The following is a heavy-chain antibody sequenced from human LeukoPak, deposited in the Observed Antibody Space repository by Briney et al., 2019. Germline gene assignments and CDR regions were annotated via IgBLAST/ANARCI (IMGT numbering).Heavy chain of an antibody. CDR2: ISNSSSYI. CDR1: GFIFSSYS. CDR3: ARAPYAYYGSGTYYSFDY. D-gene: IGHD3-10*01. Sequence: GGSLRLSCAASGFIFSSYSMNWVRQAPGKGLEWVSAISNSSSYIYYADSVKGRITISRDNAKNSLYLQMNSLRAEDTAVYFCARAPYAYYGSGTYYSFDYWGQGTLVTVSS. J-gene: IGHJ4*02. V-gene: IGHV3-21*01.